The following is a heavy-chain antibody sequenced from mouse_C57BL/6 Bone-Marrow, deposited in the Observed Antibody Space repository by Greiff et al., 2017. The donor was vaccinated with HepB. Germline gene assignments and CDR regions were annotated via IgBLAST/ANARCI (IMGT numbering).Heavy chain of an antibody. CDR2: ISDGGSYT. Sequence: DVKLVESGGGLVKPGGSLKLSCAASGFTFSSYAMSWVRQTPEKRLEWVATISDGGSYTYYPDNVKGRFTISRDNAKNNLYLQMSHLKSEDTAMYYCAREWLLREYAMDYWGQGTSVTVSS. J-gene: IGHJ4*01. D-gene: IGHD2-3*01. CDR3: AREWLLREYAMDY. V-gene: IGHV5-4*01. CDR1: GFTFSSYA.